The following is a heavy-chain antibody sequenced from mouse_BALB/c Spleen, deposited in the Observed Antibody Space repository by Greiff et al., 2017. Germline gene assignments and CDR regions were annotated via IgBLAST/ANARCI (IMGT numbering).Heavy chain of an antibody. CDR3: AREGLTGAWFAY. CDR2: IYPGNVNT. V-gene: IGHV1S56*01. CDR1: GYTFTSYY. J-gene: IGHJ3*01. D-gene: IGHD4-1*01. Sequence: QVQLQQSGPELVKPGASVRISCKASGYTFTSYYIHWVKQRPGQGLEWIGWIYPGNVNTKYNEKFKGKATLTADKSSSTAYMQLSSLTSEDSAVYFCAREGLTGAWFAYWGQGTLVTVSA.